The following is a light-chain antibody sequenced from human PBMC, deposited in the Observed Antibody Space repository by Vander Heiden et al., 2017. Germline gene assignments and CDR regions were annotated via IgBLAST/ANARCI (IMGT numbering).Light chain of an antibody. CDR2: AAS. Sequence: DIVLTQSPATLSFSPGARASLSCSASQSVSSYLAWYQQKPGKAPRLLIYAASNRATGIPARFRGRGSGTDFTRNISSLEPEDLAGDYGQQRSNWPRERIFGKGTRLEMK. CDR1: QSVSSY. J-gene: IGKJ5*01. V-gene: IGKV3-11*01. CDR3: QQRSNWPRERI.